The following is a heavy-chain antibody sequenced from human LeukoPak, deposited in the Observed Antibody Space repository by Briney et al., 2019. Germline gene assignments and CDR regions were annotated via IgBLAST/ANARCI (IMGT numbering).Heavy chain of an antibody. J-gene: IGHJ6*03. CDR3: ARGAYYYYYYMVG. Sequence: GASVKVSCNASGYTFTGYYMHWVRHAHGPGIEWMGWINPNSSGTNYAQKFQGRVTMTRDTSISTAYMELSRLRSDDTAVYYCARGAYYYYYYMVGWGKGTTLTVSS. V-gene: IGHV1-2*02. CDR2: INPNSSGT. CDR1: GYTFTGYY.